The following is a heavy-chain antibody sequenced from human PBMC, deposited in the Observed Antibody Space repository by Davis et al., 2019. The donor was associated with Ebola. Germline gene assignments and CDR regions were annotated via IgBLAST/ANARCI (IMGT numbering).Heavy chain of an antibody. CDR3: ARGIGGAVGWFDP. V-gene: IGHV4-34*01. J-gene: IGHJ5*02. CDR2: INHSGST. Sequence: SEILSLTCAVYGGSFSGYYWSWIRQPPGKGLEWIGEINHSGSTNYNPSLKSRVTISVDTSKNQFSLKLSSVTAADTAVYYCARGIGGAVGWFDPWGQGTLVTVSS. D-gene: IGHD3-16*01. CDR1: GGSFSGYY.